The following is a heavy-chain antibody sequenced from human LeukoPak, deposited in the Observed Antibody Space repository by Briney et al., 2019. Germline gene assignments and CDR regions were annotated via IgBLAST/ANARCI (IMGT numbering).Heavy chain of an antibody. Sequence: ASVKVSCKASGGTFSSYAISWVRQAPGQGLEWMGGIIPFFGTANYAQKFQGRVTITADESTSTASMELSTLRSEDTAVYYCARDRRYSSGWGGVDYWGQGTLVTVSS. CDR1: GGTFSSYA. CDR3: ARDRRYSSGWGGVDY. CDR2: IIPFFGTA. J-gene: IGHJ4*02. D-gene: IGHD6-19*01. V-gene: IGHV1-69*13.